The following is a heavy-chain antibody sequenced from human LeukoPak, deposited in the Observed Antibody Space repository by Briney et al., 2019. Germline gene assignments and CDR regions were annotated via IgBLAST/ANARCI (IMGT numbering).Heavy chain of an antibody. J-gene: IGHJ3*02. CDR2: TRNKANSYTT. CDR3: ARKARGYGGNSDAFDI. D-gene: IGHD4-23*01. V-gene: IGHV3-72*01. CDR1: GFTFSSYA. Sequence: GGSLRLSCAASGFTFSSYAMNWVRQAPGKGLEWVGRTRNKANSYTTEYAASVKGRFTISRDESKNSLYLQMNSLKTEDTAVYYCARKARGYGGNSDAFDIWGQGTMVTVSS.